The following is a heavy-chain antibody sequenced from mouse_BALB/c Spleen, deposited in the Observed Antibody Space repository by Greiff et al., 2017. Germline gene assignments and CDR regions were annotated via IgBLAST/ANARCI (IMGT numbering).Heavy chain of an antibody. CDR2: ISSGGST. CDR3: ARGDYYGSSTGAY. Sequence: EVKVEESGGGLVKPGGSLKLSCAASGFTFSSYAMSWVRQTPEKRLEWVASISSGGSTYYPDSVKGRFTISRDNARNILYLQMSSLRSEDTAMYYCARGDYYGSSTGAYWGQGTLVTVSA. J-gene: IGHJ3*01. D-gene: IGHD1-1*01. CDR1: GFTFSSYA. V-gene: IGHV5-6-5*01.